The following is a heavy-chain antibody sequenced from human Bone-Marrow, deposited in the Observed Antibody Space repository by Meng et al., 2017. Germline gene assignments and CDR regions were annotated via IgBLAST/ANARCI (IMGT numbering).Heavy chain of an antibody. V-gene: IGHV1-3*01. CDR2: INAGNGNT. Sequence: HVQLVQSGAEVKKPGASVKVSCTASGYIFTSYAIHWVRQAPGQRLEWMGWINAGNGNTKRSQKFQGRFTITRDTSASTAYMELSTLRSEDTAVYYCARDFTSGSSGDPWGQGTLVTVSS. D-gene: IGHD6-19*01. J-gene: IGHJ5*02. CDR3: ARDFTSGSSGDP. CDR1: GYIFTSYA.